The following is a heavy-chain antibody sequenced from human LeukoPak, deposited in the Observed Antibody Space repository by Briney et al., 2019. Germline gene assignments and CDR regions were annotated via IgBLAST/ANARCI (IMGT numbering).Heavy chain of an antibody. J-gene: IGHJ4*02. D-gene: IGHD3-3*01. CDR1: GFIFRNAH. V-gene: IGHV3-15*05. CDR3: TTLAYDVHY. Sequence: GGSLRLSCGASGFIFRNAHMTWVRQAPGKRLEWVGRIMSNPAGGTSDYGAAVKSRFTISRDDSRNMLYLQLTNVRADDTAVYYCTTLAYDVHYWGRGTLVTVSS. CDR2: IMSNPAGGTS.